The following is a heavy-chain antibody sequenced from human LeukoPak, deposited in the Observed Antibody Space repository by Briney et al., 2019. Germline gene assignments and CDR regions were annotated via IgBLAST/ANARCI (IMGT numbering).Heavy chain of an antibody. D-gene: IGHD1-1*01. CDR2: IYYSGTT. CDR3: VARNGDYSYMDV. CDR1: GGSIINRSYY. V-gene: IGHV4-39*01. Sequence: SETLSLTCTVSGGSIINRSYYWDWIRQPPGKGLEWIGSIYYSGTTYYNPSLKSRVTISVDASKNQFSLKLSSVTTADTAVYYCVARNGDYSYMDVWGKGTTVTVSS. J-gene: IGHJ6*03.